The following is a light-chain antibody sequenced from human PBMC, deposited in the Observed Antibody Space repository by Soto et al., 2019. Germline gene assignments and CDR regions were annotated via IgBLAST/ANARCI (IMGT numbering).Light chain of an antibody. CDR2: AAS. CDR3: QQSYSTPPDT. CDR1: QSVSSSY. V-gene: IGKV1-39*01. J-gene: IGKJ2*01. Sequence: TQSPGTLSLSPGERATLSCRASQSVSSSYLAWYQQKPGQAPNLLIYAASTLQSGVPSRFSGSGSGTDFTLTISSLQPEDFATYYCQQSYSTPPDTFGQGTKLEIK.